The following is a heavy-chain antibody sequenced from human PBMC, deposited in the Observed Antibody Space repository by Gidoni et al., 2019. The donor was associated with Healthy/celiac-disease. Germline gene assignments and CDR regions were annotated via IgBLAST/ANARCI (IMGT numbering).Heavy chain of an antibody. CDR2: ICYSGST. CDR3: ARGRYYDSSGYSGVDAFDI. CDR1: GGSISSYY. D-gene: IGHD3-22*01. J-gene: IGHJ3*02. V-gene: IGHV4-59*01. Sequence: QVQLQESGPGLVKPSETLSLTCTVSGGSISSYYCSWIRQPPGKGLEWIGYICYSGSTNYNPSLKSRVTISVDTSKNQFSLKLSSVTAADTAVYYCARGRYYDSSGYSGVDAFDIWGQGTMVTVSS.